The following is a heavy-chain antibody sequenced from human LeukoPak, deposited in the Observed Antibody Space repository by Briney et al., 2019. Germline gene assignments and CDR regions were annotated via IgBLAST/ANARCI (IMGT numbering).Heavy chain of an antibody. V-gene: IGHV3-30-3*01. J-gene: IGHJ4*02. CDR1: GFTFSSYA. Sequence: PGGSLRLSCAASGFTFSSYAMHWVRQAPGKGLEWVAVISYDGSNKYYADSVKGRFTISRDNSKNTLYLQMNSLRAEDTAVYYCARDRRYFDTGGLGGPDYWGQGTLITVSS. D-gene: IGHD2-8*02. CDR3: ARDRRYFDTGGLGGPDY. CDR2: ISYDGSNK.